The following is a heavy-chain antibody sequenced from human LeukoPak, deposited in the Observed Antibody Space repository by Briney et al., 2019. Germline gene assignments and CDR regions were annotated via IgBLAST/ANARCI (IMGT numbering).Heavy chain of an antibody. CDR1: GFTFSSYD. V-gene: IGHV3-21*01. Sequence: GGALRLSCAASGFTFSSYDMTWVRQAPGKGLEWVSSISTYSDYIFYADSVKGRFTISRDNAKNSLYLQMNSLRAEDTAVYYCANGYCTNGVCYPYYYYYMDVWGKGTTVTVSS. J-gene: IGHJ6*03. CDR3: ANGYCTNGVCYPYYYYYMDV. CDR2: ISTYSDYI. D-gene: IGHD2-8*01.